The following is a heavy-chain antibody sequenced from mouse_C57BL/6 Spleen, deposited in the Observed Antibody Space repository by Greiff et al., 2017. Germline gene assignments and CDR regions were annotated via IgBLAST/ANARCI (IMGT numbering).Heavy chain of an antibody. J-gene: IGHJ4*01. Sequence: VQLQQSGPELVKPGASVKISCKASGYSFTGYYMNWVKQSPEKSLEWIGEINPSTGGTTYTQKFKAKATLTVDKSSSTAYMQLKSLTSEDSAVYYCARGGDYDGGVDYWGQGTSVTVSS. CDR2: INPSTGGT. D-gene: IGHD2-4*01. CDR3: ARGGDYDGGVDY. CDR1: GYSFTGYY. V-gene: IGHV1-42*01.